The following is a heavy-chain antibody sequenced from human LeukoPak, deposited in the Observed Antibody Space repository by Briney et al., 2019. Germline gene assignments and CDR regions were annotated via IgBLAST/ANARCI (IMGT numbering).Heavy chain of an antibody. CDR2: LNRDGSEK. J-gene: IGHJ4*02. CDR3: GGLSRVVRGIIGY. Sequence: GGSLRLSCAASGFTFSSYAMSWVRQAPGKGLEWVATLNRDGSEKYYVDSMRGRFTISRDNAKNSLYLQMNSLRAEDTAVYYCGGLSRVVRGIIGYWGQGTPVSVSS. CDR1: GFTFSSYA. D-gene: IGHD3-10*01. V-gene: IGHV3-7*01.